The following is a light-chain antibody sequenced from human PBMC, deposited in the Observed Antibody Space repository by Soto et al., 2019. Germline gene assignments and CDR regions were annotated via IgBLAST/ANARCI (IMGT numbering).Light chain of an antibody. CDR2: GAS. CDR1: QSVSSN. J-gene: IGKJ1*01. CDR3: QQYNNWPET. Sequence: EIVMTQSPATLSVSPGERATLSCRASQSVSSNLAWYQQKPGQAPRLLMYGASTRATGIPARFSGSGAGTEFTLTISSLQSEDFVVYYCQQYNNWPETFGQGTKVDI. V-gene: IGKV3-15*01.